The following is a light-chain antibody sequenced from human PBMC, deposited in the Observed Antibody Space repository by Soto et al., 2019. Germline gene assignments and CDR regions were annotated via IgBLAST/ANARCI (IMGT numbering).Light chain of an antibody. CDR1: SSDVGGYNY. Sequence: QSALTQPASVSGSPGQSITISCTGTSSDVGGYNYVSWYQQHPGKAPKLMIYDVSNRPSGVSYRFSGSKSGNTASLTISGLQAEDEADYYCSSYTRSSTLVVVGGGTKLTVL. V-gene: IGLV2-14*01. CDR2: DVS. J-gene: IGLJ2*01. CDR3: SSYTRSSTLVV.